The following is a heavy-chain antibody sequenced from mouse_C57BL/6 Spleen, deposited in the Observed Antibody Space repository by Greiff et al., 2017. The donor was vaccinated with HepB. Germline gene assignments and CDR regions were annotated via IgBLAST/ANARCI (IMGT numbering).Heavy chain of an antibody. Sequence: VQLQQSGPELVKPGASVKISCKASGYTFTDYYMNWVKQSHGKSLEWIGDINPNNGGTSYNQKFKGKATLTVDKSSSTAYMELRSLTSEDSAVYYCANERFAYWGHGTLVTVAA. CDR3: ANERFAY. V-gene: IGHV1-26*01. CDR2: INPNNGGT. CDR1: GYTFTDYY. J-gene: IGHJ3*01.